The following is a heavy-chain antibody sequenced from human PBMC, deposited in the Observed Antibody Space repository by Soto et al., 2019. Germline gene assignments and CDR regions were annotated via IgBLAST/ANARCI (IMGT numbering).Heavy chain of an antibody. J-gene: IGHJ3*02. Sequence: VQLVESGGGLVQPGGSLRLSCAASGFTVSSNYMSWVRQAPGKGLEWVSVIYSGGSTYYADSVKGRFTISRHNSKNTLYLQMNSLRAEDTAVYYCARVIGVGRHLVGAFDIWGQGTMVTVSS. CDR3: ARVIGVGRHLVGAFDI. V-gene: IGHV3-53*04. CDR2: IYSGGST. D-gene: IGHD6-6*01. CDR1: GFTVSSNY.